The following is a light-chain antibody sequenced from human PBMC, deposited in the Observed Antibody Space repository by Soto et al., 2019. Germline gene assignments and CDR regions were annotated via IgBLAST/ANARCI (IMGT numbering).Light chain of an antibody. V-gene: IGLV8-61*01. J-gene: IGLJ2*01. CDR3: VLYLGAGISL. CDR1: SGSVSTSFY. CDR2: STN. Sequence: QTVVTQEPSLSVSPGGTVTLTCGLSSGSVSTSFYPSWHQQTPGQAPRTLIHSTNIRSSGVPDRFSGSIVGDKAALSIPGAQTDDECDYCCVLYLGAGISLFGGGTKLTVL.